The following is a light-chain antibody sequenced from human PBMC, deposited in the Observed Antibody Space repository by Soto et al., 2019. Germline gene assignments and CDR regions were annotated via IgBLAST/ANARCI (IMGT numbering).Light chain of an antibody. CDR2: DAS. V-gene: IGKV1-8*01. Sequence: IRLPPSPSSFSPPPGDRVSITCRATQDIGTYLAWYQQIPGKAPKLLIYDASTLQTGVPSRFSGSGSGTDFTLTISYLQSEDFGTYYCQQFYNYPRTFGQGTKVDIK. CDR3: QQFYNYPRT. J-gene: IGKJ1*01. CDR1: QDIGTY.